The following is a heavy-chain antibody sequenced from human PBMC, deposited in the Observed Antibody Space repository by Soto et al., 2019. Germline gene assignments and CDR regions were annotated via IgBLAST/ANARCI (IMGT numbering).Heavy chain of an antibody. CDR1: GFTFSSYA. CDR2: ISYDGSNK. CDR3: ARDYCTNGVCYLGPQPRYYYYGMDV. J-gene: IGHJ6*02. D-gene: IGHD2-8*01. V-gene: IGHV3-30-3*01. Sequence: PGGSLRLSCAASGFTFSSYAMHWVRQAPGKGLEWVAVISYDGSNKYYADSVKGRFTISRDNSKNTLYLQMNSLRAEDTAVYYCARDYCTNGVCYLGPQPRYYYYGMDVWGQGTTVTVSS.